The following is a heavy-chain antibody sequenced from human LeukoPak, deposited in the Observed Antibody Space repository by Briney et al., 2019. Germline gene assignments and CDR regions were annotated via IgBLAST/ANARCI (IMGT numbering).Heavy chain of an antibody. CDR1: GGSFSGYY. Sequence: SETLSLTCAVYGGSFSGYYWSWIRQPPGKGLEWIGEINHSGSTNYNPSLKSRVTISVDTSKNQFSLKLSSVTAADTAVYYCARGRYGWLPFDYWGQGTLVTVSS. CDR2: INHSGST. J-gene: IGHJ4*02. D-gene: IGHD3-16*01. CDR3: ARGRYGWLPFDY. V-gene: IGHV4-34*01.